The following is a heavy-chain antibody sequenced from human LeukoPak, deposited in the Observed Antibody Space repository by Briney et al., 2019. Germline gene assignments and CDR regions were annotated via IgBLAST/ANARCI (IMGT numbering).Heavy chain of an antibody. CDR3: ARPQRDDFYIAAPGIGF. Sequence: GGSLGLSGAALGLIFRDYTLIWVGQPPGKGLKWVSSISSGDTYIYYADSVKGRFTISRDNAKNSLYLQMSSLRAEDTAVYYCARPQRDDFYIAAPGIGFWGQGTLVTVSS. D-gene: IGHD6-13*01. J-gene: IGHJ4*02. CDR1: GLIFRDYT. CDR2: ISSGDTYI. V-gene: IGHV3-21*01.